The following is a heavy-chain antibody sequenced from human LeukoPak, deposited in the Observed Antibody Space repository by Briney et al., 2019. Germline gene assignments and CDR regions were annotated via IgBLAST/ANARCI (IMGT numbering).Heavy chain of an antibody. J-gene: IGHJ4*02. CDR3: VRDLNY. CDR2: IKNDGGS. D-gene: IGHD3-10*01. Sequence: GQSMRLSCESSGFTCSNYWLNLVRQAPGKGLVGLSRIKNDGGSSYADSVKGRFTSSRDNAKNTLYLQMNSLRVEDTAVYYCVRDLNYWGQGTLVTVSS. V-gene: IGHV3-74*01. CDR1: GFTCSNYW.